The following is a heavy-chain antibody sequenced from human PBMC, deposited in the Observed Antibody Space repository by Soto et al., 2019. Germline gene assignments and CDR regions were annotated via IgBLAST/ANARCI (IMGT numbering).Heavy chain of an antibody. CDR3: ARSAVYRSSINFYYYYYGMDV. Sequence: SETLSLTCTVSGGSIISYYWSWIRQPPGKGLEWIGYIYYSGSTNYNPSLKSRVTISLDTSKNQFSLKLSSVTAADTAVYYCARSAVYRSSINFYYYYYGMDVCGQGTTVTVSS. CDR2: IYYSGST. D-gene: IGHD6-6*01. J-gene: IGHJ6*02. V-gene: IGHV4-59*01. CDR1: GGSIISYY.